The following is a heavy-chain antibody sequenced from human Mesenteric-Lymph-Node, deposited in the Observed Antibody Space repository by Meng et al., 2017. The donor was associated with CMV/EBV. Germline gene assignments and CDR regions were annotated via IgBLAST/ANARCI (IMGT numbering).Heavy chain of an antibody. CDR1: GLTFASYA. D-gene: IGHD3-16*01. Sequence: LSCAASGLTFASYAMSWVRQAPGKGLDWVSTISGSGSDTYYAGSVKGRFTISRDNSKNTLYLQMNSLRAEDTAVYYCAKDLSLLGANWGQGTLVTVSS. J-gene: IGHJ4*02. V-gene: IGHV3-23*01. CDR2: ISGSGSDT. CDR3: AKDLSLLGAN.